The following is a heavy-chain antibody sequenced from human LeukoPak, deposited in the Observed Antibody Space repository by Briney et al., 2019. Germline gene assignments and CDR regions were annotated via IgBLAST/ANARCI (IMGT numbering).Heavy chain of an antibody. V-gene: IGHV1-2*02. Sequence: ASVKVSCQASGYPFPGYYMHWVRPAPGQGVEWMGWINPNSGGTNYAQKFQGRVTMTRDTSISTAYMELSRLRSDDTAVYYCARVPTLNYYYGMDVWGQGTTVTVSS. CDR2: INPNSGGT. CDR3: ARVPTLNYYYGMDV. CDR1: GYPFPGYY. J-gene: IGHJ6*02.